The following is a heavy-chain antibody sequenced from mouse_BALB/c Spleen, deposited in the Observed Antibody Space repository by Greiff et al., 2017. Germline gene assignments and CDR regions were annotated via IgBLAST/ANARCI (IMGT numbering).Heavy chain of an antibody. CDR2: ISNGGGST. D-gene: IGHD2-4*01. CDR3: ARHDDYDDYAMDY. V-gene: IGHV5-12-2*01. J-gene: IGHJ4*01. Sequence: EVKVVESGGGLVQPGGSLKLSCAASGFTFSSYTMSWVRQTPEKRLEWVAYISNGGGSTYYPDTVKGRFTISRDNAKNTLYLQMSSLKSEDTAMYYCARHDDYDDYAMDYWGQGTSVTVSS. CDR1: GFTFSSYT.